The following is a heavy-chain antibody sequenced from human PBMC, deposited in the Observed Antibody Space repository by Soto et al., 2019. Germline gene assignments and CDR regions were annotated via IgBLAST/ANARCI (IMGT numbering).Heavy chain of an antibody. Sequence: SETLSLTCTVSGGSISRGGYYWSWIRQHPGKGLEWIGYIYYSGSTYYNPSLKGRVTISVDTSKNQFSLKLSSVTAADTAVYYCARLAYSSGRIDYWGRGTLVTVSS. J-gene: IGHJ4*02. CDR3: ARLAYSSGRIDY. D-gene: IGHD6-19*01. CDR2: IYYSGST. CDR1: GGSISRGGYY. V-gene: IGHV4-31*03.